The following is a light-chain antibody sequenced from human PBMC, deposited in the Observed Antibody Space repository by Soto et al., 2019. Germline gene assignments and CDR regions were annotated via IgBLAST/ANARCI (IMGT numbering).Light chain of an antibody. CDR1: QTISSW. CDR2: KAS. CDR3: QQLYTYPHT. V-gene: IGKV1-5*03. Sequence: DIQMTQSPSTLSGSVGDRVTITCRASQTISSWLAWYQQKPGKAPKLLIYKASTLKSGVPSRFSGSGSGTEFTLTISSLQPEDFATYYCQQLYTYPHTFGLGNKL. J-gene: IGKJ2*01.